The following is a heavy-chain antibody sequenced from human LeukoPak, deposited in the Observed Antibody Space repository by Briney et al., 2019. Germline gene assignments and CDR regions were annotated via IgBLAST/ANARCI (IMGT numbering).Heavy chain of an antibody. J-gene: IGHJ4*02. V-gene: IGHV3-33*01. Sequence: PGTSLRLSCAASGFTFSSYGMHWVHQAPGKGLDWVALILYDEINTYYADSVKGRFTISRDNCKNTLYLQMSSLRAEDTAVYYCAREMTRHDYGYCYFDYWGRGTLVTVSS. CDR1: GFTFSSYG. CDR3: AREMTRHDYGYCYFDY. CDR2: ILYDEINT. D-gene: IGHD4-17*01.